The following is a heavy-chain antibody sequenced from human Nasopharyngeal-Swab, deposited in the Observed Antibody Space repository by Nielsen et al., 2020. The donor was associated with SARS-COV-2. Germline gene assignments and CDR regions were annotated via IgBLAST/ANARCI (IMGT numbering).Heavy chain of an antibody. Sequence: GGSLRLSCAASGFTFSDHYMDWVRQAPGKGLEWVGRTRDKANSYTTEYAASVKGRFSISRDDSKSSLFLYMNSLKTEDTAVYYCTRAYYDSRSGYWFDVWGQGTMVTVSS. CDR2: TRDKANSYTT. CDR1: GFTFSDHY. CDR3: TRAYYDSRSGYWFDV. V-gene: IGHV3-72*01. J-gene: IGHJ3*01. D-gene: IGHD3-3*01.